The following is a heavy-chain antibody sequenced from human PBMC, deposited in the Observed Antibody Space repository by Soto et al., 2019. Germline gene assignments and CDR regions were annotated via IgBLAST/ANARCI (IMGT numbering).Heavy chain of an antibody. CDR1: GGTFSSYT. J-gene: IGHJ6*03. CDR3: ASKYCSSTSCYYMDV. Sequence: QVQLVQSGAEVKKPGSSVKVSCTASGGTFSSYTISWVRQAPGQGLEWMGRIIPILGIANYAQKFQGRVTITADKSTSTAYMELSSLRSEDTAVYYCASKYCSSTSCYYMDVWGKGTTVTVSS. CDR2: IIPILGIA. D-gene: IGHD2-2*01. V-gene: IGHV1-69*02.